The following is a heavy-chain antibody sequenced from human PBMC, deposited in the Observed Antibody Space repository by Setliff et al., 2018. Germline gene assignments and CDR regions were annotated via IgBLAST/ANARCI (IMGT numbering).Heavy chain of an antibody. D-gene: IGHD6-13*01. J-gene: IGHJ4*02. CDR2: IRYDGSNK. CDR1: GFTFSSYG. Sequence: PGGSLRLSCAASGFTFSSYGMHWVRQAPGKGLEWVAFIRYDGSNKYYADSLKGRFTISRDNSKNTLYLQMNSLRAEDTAVYYCAKRGDSSSWLEYWGQGTLVTVSS. V-gene: IGHV3-30*02. CDR3: AKRGDSSSWLEY.